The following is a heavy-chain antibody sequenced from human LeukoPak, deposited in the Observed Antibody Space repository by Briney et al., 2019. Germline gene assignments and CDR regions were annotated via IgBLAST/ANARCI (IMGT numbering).Heavy chain of an antibody. Sequence: SETLSLTCTVSGGSISSYYWSWIRQPPGKGLEWIGYTYYSGSTNYNPSLKSRVTISVDTSKNQFSLKLSSVTAADTAVYYCARGISSSWSLSYYFDYWGQGTLVTVSS. CDR1: GGSISSYY. J-gene: IGHJ4*02. CDR3: ARGISSSWSLSYYFDY. CDR2: TYYSGST. D-gene: IGHD6-13*01. V-gene: IGHV4-59*08.